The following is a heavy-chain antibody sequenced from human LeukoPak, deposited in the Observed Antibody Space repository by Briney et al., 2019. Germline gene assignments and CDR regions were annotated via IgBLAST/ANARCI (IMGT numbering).Heavy chain of an antibody. D-gene: IGHD6-19*01. Sequence: GGPLTLSCAASGFSYTGYDMIWLRQAPGKGLEWVSVVSGSGVTALYADSGKRRFTASRDNSLDRLFLQMNRLRGDDTAVYFCAKGSRGYNSGYLDYWGQGALVTVSS. V-gene: IGHV3-23*01. CDR3: AKGSRGYNSGYLDY. J-gene: IGHJ4*02. CDR1: GFSYTGYD. CDR2: VSGSGVTA.